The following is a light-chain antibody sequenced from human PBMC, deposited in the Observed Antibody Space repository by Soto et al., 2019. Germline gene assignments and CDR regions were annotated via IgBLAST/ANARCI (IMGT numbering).Light chain of an antibody. Sequence: SVLTQPPSVSGAPGQRVTISCTGSSSNIGAGYDVYWYQQLPGTAPKLLIYGNNNRPSGVPDRFSGSKSGTSASLAITGLQAEDEADYYCQSYDSSLSGSVFGGGTKVTVL. CDR1: SSNIGAGYD. CDR3: QSYDSSLSGSV. J-gene: IGLJ2*01. CDR2: GNN. V-gene: IGLV1-40*01.